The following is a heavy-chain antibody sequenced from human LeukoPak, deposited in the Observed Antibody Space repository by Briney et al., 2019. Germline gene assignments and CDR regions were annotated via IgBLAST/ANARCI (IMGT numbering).Heavy chain of an antibody. D-gene: IGHD5-18*01. CDR3: ARHLGYSYGYVNWFDP. CDR1: GGSFSGYY. J-gene: IGHJ5*02. CDR2: LNHSGST. V-gene: IGHV4-34*01. Sequence: SSETLSLTCSVYGGSFSGYYWSWIRQPPGKGLEWIGELNHSGSTNYNPSLKSRVTISVDTSKNQFSRKLSSVTAADTAVYYCARHLGYSYGYVNWFDPWGQGTLVTVSS.